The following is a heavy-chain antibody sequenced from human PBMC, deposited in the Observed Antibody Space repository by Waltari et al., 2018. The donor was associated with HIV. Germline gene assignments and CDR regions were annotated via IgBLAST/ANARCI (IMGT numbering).Heavy chain of an antibody. CDR2: INPNTSGT. D-gene: IGHD4-17*01. Sequence: QEQLIQSGAEVRDPPASLKLSCKPSGSTFTVEHLHWVRQAPVQGLDWMGRINPNTSGTNYARKFQARVTMSRDISIGTAYTELTSLRPNDTAVYYCARVTTVTGDSYFYYGMDVWGQGTTVVVSS. J-gene: IGHJ6*02. V-gene: IGHV1-2*06. CDR1: GSTFTVEH. CDR3: ARVTTVTGDSYFYYGMDV.